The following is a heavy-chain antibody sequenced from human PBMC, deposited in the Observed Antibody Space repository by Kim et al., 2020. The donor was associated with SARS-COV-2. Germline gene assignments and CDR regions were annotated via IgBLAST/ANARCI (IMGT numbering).Heavy chain of an antibody. CDR1: GGSISSNNW. CDR3: ARPVAGSVWDV. Sequence: SETLSLTCGVSGGSISSNNWWSWVRQPPGKGLEWIGDIYHSGTTNYNPSLKSRVTISVDKSKNQFFLNLRSMTAADTGVYFCARPVAGSVWDVWGQGTTVTVSS. V-gene: IGHV4-4*02. D-gene: IGHD6-19*01. J-gene: IGHJ6*02. CDR2: IYHSGTT.